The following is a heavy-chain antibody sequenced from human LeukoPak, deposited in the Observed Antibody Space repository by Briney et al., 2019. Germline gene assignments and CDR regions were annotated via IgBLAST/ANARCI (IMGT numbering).Heavy chain of an antibody. V-gene: IGHV4-4*07. CDR3: ARAYSSGRYVRYDTTDY. D-gene: IGHD6-19*01. CDR1: GGSISSYY. CDR2: IYTSGST. J-gene: IGHJ4*02. Sequence: SETLSLTCTVSGGSISSYYWSWIRQPAGKGLEWIGRIYTSGSTNYNPSLKSRVTMSVDTSKKQFSLKLSSVTAADTAVYYCARAYSSGRYVRYDTTDYWGQGTLVTVSS.